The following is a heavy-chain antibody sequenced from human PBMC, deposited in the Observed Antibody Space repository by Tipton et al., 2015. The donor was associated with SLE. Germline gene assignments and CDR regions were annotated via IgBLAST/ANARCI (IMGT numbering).Heavy chain of an antibody. Sequence: GSLRLSCAASGFTFSSYSMNWVRQAPGKGLERLSYISSSNSTIYYADSVKGRFTISRDNAKNSLYLQMNSLRAEDTAVYYCAKIAADGRAPGDYWGQGTLVTVSS. V-gene: IGHV3-48*01. CDR2: ISSSNSTI. J-gene: IGHJ4*02. CDR1: GFTFSSYS. CDR3: AKIAADGRAPGDY. D-gene: IGHD6-13*01.